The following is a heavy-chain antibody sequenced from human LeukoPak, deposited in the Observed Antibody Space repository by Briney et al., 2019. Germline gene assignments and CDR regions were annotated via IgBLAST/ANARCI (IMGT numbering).Heavy chain of an antibody. J-gene: IGHJ6*03. D-gene: IGHD7-27*01. Sequence: SETLSLTCTVSGGSISTSSYYWGWIRQPPGKGLEWIGSIFYNGGTNYNPSLKSRVTISVDTSKNQFSLKLSSVTAADTAVYYCASLGSRLHGYYYMDVWGKGTTVTVSS. V-gene: IGHV4-39*07. CDR3: ASLGSRLHGYYYMDV. CDR1: GGSISTSSYY. CDR2: IFYNGGT.